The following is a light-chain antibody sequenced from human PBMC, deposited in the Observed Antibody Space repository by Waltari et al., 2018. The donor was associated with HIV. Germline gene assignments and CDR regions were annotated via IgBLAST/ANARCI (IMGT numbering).Light chain of an antibody. V-gene: IGLV3-1*01. Sequence: SYELTQPPSVSVSPGQTASLTCSGTKLGNNYVCWYQQKPGQSPLLVIYQDSERPSAIPERFSASNSGNTATLTISGTQPMDEGDYYCLAWDSSTVVFGGGTRLTVL. CDR1: KLGNNY. J-gene: IGLJ2*01. CDR2: QDS. CDR3: LAWDSSTVV.